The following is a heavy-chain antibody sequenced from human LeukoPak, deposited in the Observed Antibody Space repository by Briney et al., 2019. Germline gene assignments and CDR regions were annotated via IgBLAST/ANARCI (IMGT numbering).Heavy chain of an antibody. D-gene: IGHD4-23*01. J-gene: IGHJ4*02. CDR3: AKDVGGPMFDY. CDR2: ISGGGENT. V-gene: IGHV3-23*01. Sequence: GGSLRLSCTASGFTFSNYAMSWVRQTPGKGLEWLSTISGGGENTHYADSVEGRFTISRHNSQNTLYLQMNSLRADGTAVYYCAKDVGGPMFDYWGQGTLVTVSS. CDR1: GFTFSNYA.